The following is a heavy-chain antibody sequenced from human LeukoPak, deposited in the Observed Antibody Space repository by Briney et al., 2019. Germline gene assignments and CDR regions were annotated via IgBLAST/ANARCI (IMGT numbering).Heavy chain of an antibody. D-gene: IGHD3-10*01. Sequence: PSETLSLTCAVYGGSFSGYYWNWIRQPPGKGLEWIGEINHSGSTNYNPSLKSRVTISVDTSKNQFSLKLSSVTAADTAVYYCARSPNYYGSGRNWFDPWGQGTLVTVSS. J-gene: IGHJ5*02. V-gene: IGHV4-34*01. CDR1: GGSFSGYY. CDR3: ARSPNYYGSGRNWFDP. CDR2: INHSGST.